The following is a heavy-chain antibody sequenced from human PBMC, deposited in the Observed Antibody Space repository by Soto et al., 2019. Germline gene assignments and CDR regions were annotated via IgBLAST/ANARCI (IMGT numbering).Heavy chain of an antibody. D-gene: IGHD2-2*01. CDR2: INHSGST. V-gene: IGHV4-34*01. CDR3: ARVPDR. J-gene: IGHJ5*02. CDR1: GGSFSGYY. Sequence: SETLSLTCAVYGGSFSGYYWTWIRQPPGKGLEWIGEINHSGSTNYNPSLKSRVTISVDTSKNQFSLKLSSVTAADTAVYYCARVPDRWGQGTLVTVSS.